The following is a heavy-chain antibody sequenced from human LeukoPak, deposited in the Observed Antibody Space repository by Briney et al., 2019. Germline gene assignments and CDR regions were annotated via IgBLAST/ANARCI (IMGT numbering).Heavy chain of an antibody. V-gene: IGHV4-61*02. Sequence: TSQTLSLTCSISGGSISSGDHYWTWIRQPAGKELEWIGRIHTTGRTNYNPSLKSRVYISVDTSKNQFSLELSSLTAADTAVYYCARGILVMATARFDYWGQGTLVTVSS. CDR2: IHTTGRT. J-gene: IGHJ4*02. CDR1: GGSISSGDHY. D-gene: IGHD5-24*01. CDR3: ARGILVMATARFDY.